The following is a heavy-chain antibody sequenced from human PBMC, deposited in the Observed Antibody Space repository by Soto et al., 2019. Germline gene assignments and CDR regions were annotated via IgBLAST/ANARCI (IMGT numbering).Heavy chain of an antibody. CDR1: GFSVSSDY. V-gene: IGHV3-53*02. CDR2: IYSGGST. CDR3: ARARKWNDLDI. J-gene: IGHJ3*02. D-gene: IGHD1-1*01. Sequence: DVQLVETGGGLIQPGGSLRLSCAASGFSVSSDYMNWVRQDPVKGLEWISVIYSGGSTYYADPVRGRFTISRDNSENTLFLQMDSLRVEDTAVYYCARARKWNDLDIWGQGTMVTVSS.